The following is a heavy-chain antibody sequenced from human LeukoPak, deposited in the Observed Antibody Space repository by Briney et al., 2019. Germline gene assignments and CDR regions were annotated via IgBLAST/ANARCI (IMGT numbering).Heavy chain of an antibody. J-gene: IGHJ3*02. CDR3: ARVHGSSSWYFGAFDI. D-gene: IGHD6-13*01. CDR2: IYYSGST. Sequence: SETLSLTCSVSGGSISNYFWSWIRQPPGKGLECIGFIYYSGSTNYNPSLKSRVTISVDTSKNQFSLKLSSVTAADTAVYYCARVHGSSSWYFGAFDIWGQGTMVTVSS. CDR1: GGSISNYF. V-gene: IGHV4-59*12.